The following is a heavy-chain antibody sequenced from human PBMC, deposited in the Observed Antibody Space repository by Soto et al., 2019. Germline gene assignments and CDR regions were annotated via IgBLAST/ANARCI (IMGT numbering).Heavy chain of an antibody. J-gene: IGHJ4*01. CDR2: ISVDGRDT. CDR1: GFSLSDYW. Sequence: GGSLRLSCAASGFSLSDYWMHWVHQVPGKGLLWVSRISVDGRDTTYADSVKGRFTISRDNAKNTLYLQMDSLRAEDTSVYYCVRAPEQRPIAFWGHGSLVTVSS. D-gene: IGHD6-19*01. V-gene: IGHV3-74*03. CDR3: VRAPEQRPIAF.